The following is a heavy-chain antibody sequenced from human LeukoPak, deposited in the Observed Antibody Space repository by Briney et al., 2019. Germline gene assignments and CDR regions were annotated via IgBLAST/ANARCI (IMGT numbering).Heavy chain of an antibody. CDR1: GFTFTSHS. J-gene: IGHJ2*01. Sequence: GGSLRLSCVASGFTFTSHSLNWLRQAPGKGLEWVASISSNSDYILYAESVKGRFSISRDNARNSVYLQMNSLTAEDTALYYCARDWRNKYSNSWSRGEWYFDLWGRGTLVSVSS. CDR2: ISSNSDYI. V-gene: IGHV3-21*01. CDR3: ARDWRNKYSNSWSRGEWYFDL. D-gene: IGHD6-13*01.